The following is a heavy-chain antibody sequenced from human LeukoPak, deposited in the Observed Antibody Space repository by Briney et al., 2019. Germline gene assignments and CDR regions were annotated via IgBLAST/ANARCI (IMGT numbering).Heavy chain of an antibody. V-gene: IGHV3-66*01. J-gene: IGHJ5*02. CDR3: ARDPDA. Sequence: GGSLRLSCTASGFTVSNYYMSWVRKAPGEGLEWVSVIYSGGDTYHADSVKGRFTLSRDNSKNTLYLQMNSLRAEDTAVYYCARDPDAWGQGTLVTVSS. CDR2: IYSGGDT. CDR1: GFTVSNYY.